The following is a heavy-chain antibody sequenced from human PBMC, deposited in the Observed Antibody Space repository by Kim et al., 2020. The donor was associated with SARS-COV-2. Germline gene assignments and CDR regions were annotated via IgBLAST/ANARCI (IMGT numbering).Heavy chain of an antibody. V-gene: IGHV3-33*05. J-gene: IGHJ4*02. D-gene: IGHD3-22*01. CDR2: ISYDGSNK. Sequence: GGSLRLSCAASGFTFSSYGMHWVRQAPGKGLEWVAVISYDGSNKYYADSVKGRFTISRDNSKNTLYLQMNSLRAEDTAVYYCARAIYYDSSGYLGGGDYWGQGTLVTVSS. CDR3: ARAIYYDSSGYLGGGDY. CDR1: GFTFSSYG.